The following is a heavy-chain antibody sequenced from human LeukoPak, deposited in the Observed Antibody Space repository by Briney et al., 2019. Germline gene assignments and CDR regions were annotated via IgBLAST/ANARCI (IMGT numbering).Heavy chain of an antibody. CDR1: GFPFRSYG. V-gene: IGHV3-30*02. Sequence: GGSLTLSCSASGFPFRSYGMHFLRQAPGKGLEWVAFIRFDGSNQYYTDSVKGRFTISRDNSNNTLFLQMNNLRGDDTAVYLCAKGYGERHFDSWGQGTLVTVSS. CDR2: IRFDGSNQ. J-gene: IGHJ4*02. CDR3: AKGYGERHFDS. D-gene: IGHD5-18*01.